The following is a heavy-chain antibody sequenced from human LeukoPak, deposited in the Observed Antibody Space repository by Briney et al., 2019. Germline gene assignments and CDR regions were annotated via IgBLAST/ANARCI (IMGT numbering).Heavy chain of an antibody. D-gene: IGHD4/OR15-4a*01. CDR3: ARVRATGATDY. CDR1: GFTYSDHY. V-gene: IGHV3-11*05. Sequence: GGSLRRSCAASGFTYSDHYMSWIRQAPGKGLEWISYINSANTYRNYADSVKGRFTISRDNAKNSLFLQMDSLRADDTAVYYCARVRATGATDYWGQGTLVTVSS. CDR2: INSANTYR. J-gene: IGHJ4*02.